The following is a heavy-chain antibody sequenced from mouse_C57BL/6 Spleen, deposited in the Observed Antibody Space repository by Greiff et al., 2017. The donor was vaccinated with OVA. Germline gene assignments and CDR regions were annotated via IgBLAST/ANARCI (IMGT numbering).Heavy chain of an antibody. CDR3: ASAGYYDYDRYYFDY. V-gene: IGHV5-4*03. CDR1: GFTFSSYA. J-gene: IGHJ2*01. CDR2: ISDGGSYT. D-gene: IGHD2-4*01. Sequence: DVKLVESGGGLVKPGGSLKLSCAASGFTFSSYAMSWVRQTPEKRLEWVATISDGGSYTYYPDNVKGRFTLSRDNAKNNLYLQMSHLKSEDTAMYYCASAGYYDYDRYYFDYWGQGTTLTVSS.